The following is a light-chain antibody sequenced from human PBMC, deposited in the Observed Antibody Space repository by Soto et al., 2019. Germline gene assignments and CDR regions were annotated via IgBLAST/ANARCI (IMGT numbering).Light chain of an antibody. J-gene: IGKJ4*01. V-gene: IGKV1-39*01. CDR3: QQSYSTPPLT. Sequence: DIQMTQSPSSLSAFVGDRITITCRASQSISTYLNWYQQKPGKAPKLLIYAASSLQSGVPSRFSGSESGTEFTLTISSLQPEDFATYYCQQSYSTPPLTFGGGTKVEIK. CDR2: AAS. CDR1: QSISTY.